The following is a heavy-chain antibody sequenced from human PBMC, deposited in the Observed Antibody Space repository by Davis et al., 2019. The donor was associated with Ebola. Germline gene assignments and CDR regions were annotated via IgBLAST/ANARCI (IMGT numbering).Heavy chain of an antibody. D-gene: IGHD3-22*01. CDR3: ARERATYYYDSSGYYLRSNFDY. V-gene: IGHV1-18*01. Sequence: ASVKVSCKLSGYTLTELSIHWVRQAPGQGLEWMGWISAYNGNTNYAQKLQGRVTMTTDTSTSTAYMELRSLRSDDTAVYYCARERATYYYDSSGYYLRSNFDYWGQGTLVTVSS. CDR1: GYTLTELS. J-gene: IGHJ4*02. CDR2: ISAYNGNT.